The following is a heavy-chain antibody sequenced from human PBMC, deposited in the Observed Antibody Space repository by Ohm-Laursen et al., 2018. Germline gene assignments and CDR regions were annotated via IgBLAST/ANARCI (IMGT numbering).Heavy chain of an antibody. CDR1: GYTFNGHY. CDR2: INPSGGST. D-gene: IGHD6-19*01. J-gene: IGHJ4*02. V-gene: IGHV1-46*02. CDR3: ARGGAVAATGDD. Sequence: ATVKISCKASGYTFNGHYMHWVRQAPGQGLEWMGIINPSGGSTSYAQKFQGRVTMTRDTSTGTVYMELSSLRSEDTAVYYCARGGAVAATGDDWGQGTLVTASS.